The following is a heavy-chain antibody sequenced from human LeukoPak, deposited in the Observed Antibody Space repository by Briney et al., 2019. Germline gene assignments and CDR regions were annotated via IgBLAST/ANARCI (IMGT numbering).Heavy chain of an antibody. CDR1: GGTISSSSYY. J-gene: IGHJ4*02. CDR2: IYYSGST. Sequence: SETLSLTCTVSGGTISSSSYYWGWIRQPPGKGLEWIGSIYYSGSTYYNPSLKSRATISVDTSKNQFSLKLSSVTAADTPVYYCARHDDIVVVPAATVAFDYWGQGTLVTVSS. V-gene: IGHV4-39*01. CDR3: ARHDDIVVVPAATVAFDY. D-gene: IGHD2-2*01.